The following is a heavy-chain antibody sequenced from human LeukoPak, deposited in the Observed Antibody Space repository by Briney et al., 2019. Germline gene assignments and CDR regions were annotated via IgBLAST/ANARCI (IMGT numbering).Heavy chain of an antibody. CDR2: ISGSGGST. CDR3: AKSREAALDY. V-gene: IGHV3-23*01. D-gene: IGHD6-13*01. J-gene: IGHJ4*02. Sequence: GGSLRLSCAASGFIFSSSSMHWVRQAPGKGLEWVSAISGSGGSTYYADSVKGRFTISRDNSKNTLYLQMNSLRAEDTAVYYCAKSREAALDYWGQGTLVTVSS. CDR1: GFIFSSSS.